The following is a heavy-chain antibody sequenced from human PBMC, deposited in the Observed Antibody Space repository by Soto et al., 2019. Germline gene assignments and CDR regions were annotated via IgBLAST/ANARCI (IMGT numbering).Heavy chain of an antibody. V-gene: IGHV1-18*01. Sequence: QVQLVQSGAEVKKPGASVKVSCKASGYTFTSYGISWVRQAPGQGLEWMGWISAYNGNTNYAQKLQGRVTMTTATSTSTAYMDLRNLSSDDTAVYYCARDPLAGIAAARYFDLWGRGTLVTASS. J-gene: IGHJ2*01. CDR3: ARDPLAGIAAARYFDL. CDR1: GYTFTSYG. D-gene: IGHD6-13*01. CDR2: ISAYNGNT.